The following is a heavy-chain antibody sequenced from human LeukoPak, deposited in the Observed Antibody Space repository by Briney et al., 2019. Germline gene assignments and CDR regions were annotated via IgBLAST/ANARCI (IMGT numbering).Heavy chain of an antibody. D-gene: IGHD3-10*01. V-gene: IGHV3-53*01. CDR1: GFTVSSNY. CDR3: ARDRTFRSGSYYTPNHYYYYYGMDV. CDR2: IYSGGST. J-gene: IGHJ6*02. Sequence: GGSLRLSCAASGFTVSSNYMSWVRQAPGKGLEWVSVIYSGGSTYYADSVKGRFTIPRDNSKNTLYLQMNSLRAEDTAVYYCARDRTFRSGSYYTPNHYYYYYGMDVWGQGTTVTVSS.